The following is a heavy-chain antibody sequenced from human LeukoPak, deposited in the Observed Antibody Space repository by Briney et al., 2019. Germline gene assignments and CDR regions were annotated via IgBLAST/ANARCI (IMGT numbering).Heavy chain of an antibody. CDR1: GFTFSSYE. CDR3: AREIFGSGSYPDF. Sequence: GGSLRLSCAASGFTFSSYEMNWVRQAPGKGLEWVSYISSSGSTIYYADSVKGRFTISRDNAKNSLYLQMNSLRPDDTAVYYCAREIFGSGSYPDFWGQGTLVTVSS. CDR2: ISSSGSTI. D-gene: IGHD3-10*01. V-gene: IGHV3-48*03. J-gene: IGHJ4*02.